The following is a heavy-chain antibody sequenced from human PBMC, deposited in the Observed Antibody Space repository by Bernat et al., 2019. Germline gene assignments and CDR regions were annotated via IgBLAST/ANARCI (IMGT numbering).Heavy chain of an antibody. Sequence: QVQLQESGPGLVKPSQTLSLTCTVSGGSISSGGYYWSWIRQHPGKGLEWIGYIYYSGSTYYNPSLKSRVTIYVDTSKNQFSLKLSSVTAADTAVYYCARFADIVVVAATGWFCAFDIWGQGTMVTVSS. CDR1: GGSISSGGYY. CDR3: ARFADIVVVAATGWFCAFDI. D-gene: IGHD2-15*01. J-gene: IGHJ3*02. V-gene: IGHV4-31*03. CDR2: IYYSGST.